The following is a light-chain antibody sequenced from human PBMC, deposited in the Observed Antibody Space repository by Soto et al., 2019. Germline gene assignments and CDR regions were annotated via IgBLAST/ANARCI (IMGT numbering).Light chain of an antibody. CDR1: SSNIGAGYD. Sequence: QPVLTQPPSVSGAPGQRVTISCTGSSSNIGAGYDAHWYQQLPGTAPKLLIYGNSNRPSGVPDRFSGSKSGTSASLAITGLQAEDEADYYCQSYDSGLSGSVFGGGTKLTVL. J-gene: IGLJ3*02. CDR2: GNS. CDR3: QSYDSGLSGSV. V-gene: IGLV1-40*01.